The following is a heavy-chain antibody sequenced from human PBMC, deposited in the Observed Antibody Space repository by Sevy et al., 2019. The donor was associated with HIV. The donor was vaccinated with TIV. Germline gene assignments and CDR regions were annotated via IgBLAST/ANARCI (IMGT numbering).Heavy chain of an antibody. Sequence: GGSLRLSCAASGFTFSSYWMSWVRQAPGKGLEWVANIKQDGSEKYYVDSVKGRFTISRDNAKNSLYLQMNSLRAEDTAVYYCARGGLTVFWSGQRVPGRSGDYYGMDVWGQGTTVTVSS. CDR2: IKQDGSEK. J-gene: IGHJ6*02. CDR1: GFTFSSYW. CDR3: ARGGLTVFWSGQRVPGRSGDYYGMDV. V-gene: IGHV3-7*01. D-gene: IGHD3-3*01.